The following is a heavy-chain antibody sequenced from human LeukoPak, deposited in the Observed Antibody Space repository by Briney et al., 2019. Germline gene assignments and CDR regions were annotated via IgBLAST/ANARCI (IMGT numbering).Heavy chain of an antibody. Sequence: SETLSLTCTVSGGSISTGSYYWGWIRQPPGEGLEWIGNIYYTGSTYYNPSLKSRVTIFVDTSKNQFSLKLTSVTAADTAVYYCAQSLGSSNWIGNWFDPWGQGTLVTVSS. D-gene: IGHD6-13*01. CDR3: AQSLGSSNWIGNWFDP. CDR1: GGSISTGSYY. CDR2: IYYTGST. V-gene: IGHV4-39*01. J-gene: IGHJ5*02.